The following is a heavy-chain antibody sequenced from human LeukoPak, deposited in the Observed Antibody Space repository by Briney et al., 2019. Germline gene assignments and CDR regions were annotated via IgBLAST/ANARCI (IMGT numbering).Heavy chain of an antibody. CDR3: TSRSSVQLERHRLERKKYYYYMDV. Sequence: GGSLRLSCAASGFTFSGSAMHWVRQASGKGLEWVGRIRSKANSYATAYAASVKGRFTTSRDDSKNTAYLQMNSLKTEDTAVYYCTSRSSVQLERHRLERKKYYYYMDVWGKGTTVTVSS. CDR1: GFTFSGSA. CDR2: IRSKANSYAT. D-gene: IGHD1-1*01. J-gene: IGHJ6*03. V-gene: IGHV3-73*01.